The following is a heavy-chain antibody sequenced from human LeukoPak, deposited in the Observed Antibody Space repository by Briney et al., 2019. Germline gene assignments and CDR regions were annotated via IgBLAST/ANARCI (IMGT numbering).Heavy chain of an antibody. CDR2: IYTSGST. J-gene: IGHJ4*01. D-gene: IGHD3-16*02. Sequence: PSQTLSLTCTVSGGSISSGSYYWSWIRQPAGKGLEWIGRIYTSGSTNYNPSLKSRVTISVDTSKNQFSLKLSSVTAADTAVYYCARSDIWGSYRFLDYWGQGIPVTVSS. V-gene: IGHV4-61*02. CDR1: GGSISSGSYY. CDR3: ARSDIWGSYRFLDY.